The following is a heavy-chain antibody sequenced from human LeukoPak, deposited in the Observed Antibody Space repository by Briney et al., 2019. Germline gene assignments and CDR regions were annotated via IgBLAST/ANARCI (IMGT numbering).Heavy chain of an antibody. CDR2: IYYSGST. CDR1: GGSINSGFYY. J-gene: IGHJ4*02. D-gene: IGHD6-19*01. CDR3: ARGSVAGTRGLSEFDY. Sequence: TSETLSLTCTVSGGSINSGFYYWVWIRQPPGKGLEWIGYIYYSGSTNYNPSLRSRVTISVDTAKNQFSLKLSSVTAADTDVYYCARGSVAGTRGLSEFDYWGQGTLVTVSS. V-gene: IGHV4-61*01.